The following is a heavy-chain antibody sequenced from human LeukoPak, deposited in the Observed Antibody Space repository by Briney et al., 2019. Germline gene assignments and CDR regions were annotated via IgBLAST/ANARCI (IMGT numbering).Heavy chain of an antibody. J-gene: IGHJ4*02. CDR3: ARDGFRDGYNTRFYFDY. CDR2: IYYSGST. V-gene: IGHV4-31*03. CDR1: GGSISSGGYY. Sequence: SETLSLTCTVSGGSISSGGYYWSWIRQHPGKGLEWIGYIYYSGSTYYNPSLKSRVTISVDTPKNQFSLKLSSVTAADTAVYYCARDGFRDGYNTRFYFDYWGQGTLVTVSS. D-gene: IGHD5-24*01.